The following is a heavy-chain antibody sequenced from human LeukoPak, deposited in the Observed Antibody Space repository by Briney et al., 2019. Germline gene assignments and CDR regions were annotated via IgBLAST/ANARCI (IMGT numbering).Heavy chain of an antibody. J-gene: IGHJ4*02. Sequence: ASVKVSCKASGYTFTSYDINWVRQATGQGLEWMGWMNPNSGNTGYAQKSQGRVTMTRNTSISTAYMELSSLRSEDTAAYYCARPVYTHGDYSFDFWGQGTLVTVSS. D-gene: IGHD4-17*01. CDR2: MNPNSGNT. V-gene: IGHV1-8*01. CDR3: ARPVYTHGDYSFDF. CDR1: GYTFTSYD.